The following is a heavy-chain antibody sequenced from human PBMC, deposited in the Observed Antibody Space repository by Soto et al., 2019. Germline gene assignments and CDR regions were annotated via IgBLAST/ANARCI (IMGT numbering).Heavy chain of an antibody. J-gene: IGHJ3*02. CDR1: GFTFSTYA. CDR3: AHPRGYGVFDAYDI. Sequence: EAQLLESGGGLVRPGGSLRLSCVASGFTFSTYAMSWVRQAPGKGLEWVSALTPSGGETYYADSVKGRFTISRDNSMNALYLQMNSLRIEDTVVYYCAHPRGYGVFDAYDIWGQGTMVTVSS. D-gene: IGHD4-17*01. V-gene: IGHV3-23*01. CDR2: LTPSGGET.